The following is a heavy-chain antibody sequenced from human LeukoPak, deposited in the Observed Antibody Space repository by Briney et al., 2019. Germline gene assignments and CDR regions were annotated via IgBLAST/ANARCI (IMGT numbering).Heavy chain of an antibody. V-gene: IGHV1-69*05. CDR2: IIPIFGTA. CDR1: GGTFSSYA. D-gene: IGHD6-13*01. CDR3: ASLPNGAAGSFDY. J-gene: IGHJ4*02. Sequence: SVKVSCKASGGTFSSYAISWVRQAPGQGLEWMGRIIPIFGTANYAQKFQGRVTITTDESTSTAHMELSSLRSEDTAVYYCASLPNGAAGSFDYWGQGTLVTVSS.